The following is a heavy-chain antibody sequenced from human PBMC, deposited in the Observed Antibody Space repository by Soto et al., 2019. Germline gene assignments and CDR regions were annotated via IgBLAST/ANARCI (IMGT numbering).Heavy chain of an antibody. J-gene: IGHJ6*02. Sequence: PSATLSLTCTVPGGSISSYYWSWIRQPAGKGLEWIGRIYTSGSTNYNPSLKSRVTMSVDTSKNQFSLKLSSVTAADTAVYYCARDCSGGSCYSRRGVYYYGMDVWGQGTTVTVS. V-gene: IGHV4-4*07. CDR1: GGSISSYY. D-gene: IGHD2-15*01. CDR2: IYTSGST. CDR3: ARDCSGGSCYSRRGVYYYGMDV.